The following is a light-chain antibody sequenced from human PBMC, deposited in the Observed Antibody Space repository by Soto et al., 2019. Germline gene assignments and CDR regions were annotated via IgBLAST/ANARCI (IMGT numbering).Light chain of an antibody. CDR1: QSVSSS. V-gene: IGKV3-11*01. Sequence: EIVLTQSPATLSLSPGERATLSCRASQSVSSSLAWYQHKPGQAPRLLIYDASNRATGIPARFSGSGSGTDFTLTISSLEPEDFAVYYCQQRSNWLFTFGPGTKVDI. CDR2: DAS. J-gene: IGKJ3*01. CDR3: QQRSNWLFT.